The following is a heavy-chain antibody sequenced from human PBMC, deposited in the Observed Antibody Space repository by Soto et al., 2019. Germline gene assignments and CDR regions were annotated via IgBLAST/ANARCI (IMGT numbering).Heavy chain of an antibody. V-gene: IGHV5-51*01. Sequence: GGSLRLSCKGSGYSFTSYWIGWVRQMPGKGLEWMGIIYPGDSDTRYSPSFQGQVTISADKSISTAYLQWSSLKASDTAMYYCARGLREYSGYDAFDIWGQGTMVTVSS. CDR1: GYSFTSYW. CDR3: ARGLREYSGYDAFDI. J-gene: IGHJ3*02. CDR2: IYPGDSDT. D-gene: IGHD5-12*01.